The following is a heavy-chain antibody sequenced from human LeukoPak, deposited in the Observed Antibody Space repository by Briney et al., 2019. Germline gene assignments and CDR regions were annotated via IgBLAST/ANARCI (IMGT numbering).Heavy chain of an antibody. D-gene: IGHD1-26*01. J-gene: IGHJ4*02. Sequence: SRTLSLTCAISGDSVSSNSAVWSWIRQSPSRGLEWLGRTYYRSQWYSEYAVYVRGRITINSNTSKNQFSLHLNSVTPDDTAVYYCARWVGSAGRFDNWGQGSLVTVSS. CDR2: TYYRSQWYS. CDR3: ARWVGSAGRFDN. V-gene: IGHV6-1*01. CDR1: GDSVSSNSAV.